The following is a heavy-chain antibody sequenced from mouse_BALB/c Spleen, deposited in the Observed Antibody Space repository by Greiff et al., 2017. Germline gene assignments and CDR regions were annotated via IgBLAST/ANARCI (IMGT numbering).Heavy chain of an antibody. V-gene: IGHV14-3*02. J-gene: IGHJ4*01. CDR2: IDPANGNT. CDR3: ARQGTVVAPMDD. Sequence: VQLQQSGAELVKPGASVKLSCTASGFNIKDTYMHWVKQRPEQGLEWIGRIDPANGNTKYDPKFQGKATITADTSSNTAYLQLSSLTSEDTAVYYCARQGTVVAPMDDWGQGTSVTVSS. D-gene: IGHD1-1*01. CDR1: GFNIKDTY.